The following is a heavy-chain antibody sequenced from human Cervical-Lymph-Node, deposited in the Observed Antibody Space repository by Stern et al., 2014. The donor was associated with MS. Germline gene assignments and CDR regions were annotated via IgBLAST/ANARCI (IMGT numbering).Heavy chain of an antibody. V-gene: IGHV2-5*02. D-gene: IGHD2-15*01. J-gene: IGHJ4*02. CDR2: IYWDDDK. CDR1: GLSVSTDGVG. CDR3: AHSLRRRNCSGGRCYYFDY. Sequence: QVTLKESGPTLLKPTQTLTLTCTLSGLSVSTDGVGVGWIRQPPGKALEWLTIIYWDDDKLYNPSLKSRLTITKDTAKNQVVLTMTNMDPVDTGTYYCAHSLRRRNCSGGRCYYFDYWGQGTLVTVSS.